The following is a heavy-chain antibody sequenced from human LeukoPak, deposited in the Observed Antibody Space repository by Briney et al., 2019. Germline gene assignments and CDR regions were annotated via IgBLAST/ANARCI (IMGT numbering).Heavy chain of an antibody. D-gene: IGHD5-18*01. J-gene: IGHJ3*02. V-gene: IGHV4-59*01. CDR3: ARQETVMAQGRFAFDI. CDR2: VYYSGTT. Sequence: SETLSLICTVSGGSISRYYWSWIRQAPGKGLEWIGYVYYSGTTNYNPSLRNRVTISVDTSKNQFSLRLRSLTAADTARYYCARQETVMAQGRFAFDIWGQGTVVTVSS. CDR1: GGSISRYY.